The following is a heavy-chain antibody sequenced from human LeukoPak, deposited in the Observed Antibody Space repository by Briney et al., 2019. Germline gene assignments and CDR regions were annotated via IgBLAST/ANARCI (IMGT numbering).Heavy chain of an antibody. CDR1: GGSISSGGYY. Sequence: PSETLSLTCAVSGGSISSGGYYWSWIRQPPGKGLEWIGYIYYSGSTNYNPSLKSRVIISVGTSKSQFSLKLNSVTAADTAVYYCARHGGDQTDDAFDIWGQGTMVTVSS. D-gene: IGHD4-17*01. CDR2: IYYSGST. V-gene: IGHV4-61*08. J-gene: IGHJ3*02. CDR3: ARHGGDQTDDAFDI.